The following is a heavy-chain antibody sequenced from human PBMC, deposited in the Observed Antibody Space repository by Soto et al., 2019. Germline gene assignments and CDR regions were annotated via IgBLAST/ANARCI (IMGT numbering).Heavy chain of an antibody. CDR1: GGSISSYY. D-gene: IGHD2-15*01. J-gene: IGHJ6*03. CDR3: ALHGVVAAFYMDV. Sequence: PSETLSLTCTASGGSISSYYWSWIRQPPGKGLEWLGYISYSGSTNYNPSLQSRVTISVDTSKNQFSLKLSSVTAADTAVYYCALHGVVAAFYMDVWGKGTTVTVS. CDR2: ISYSGST. V-gene: IGHV4-59*01.